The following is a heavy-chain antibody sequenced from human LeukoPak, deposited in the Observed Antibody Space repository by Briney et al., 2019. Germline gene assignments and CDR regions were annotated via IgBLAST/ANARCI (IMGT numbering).Heavy chain of an antibody. CDR3: AAGTEYGKN. Sequence: ASVKVSCKASGYTFSDHHIHWVQQAPGKGLEWMGRVDPEDGEVIYAGKFQGRVTMTADTSINTAYMEVTSLRFQDTAIYYCAAGTEYGKNWGQGTLVTVSS. CDR1: GYTFSDHH. D-gene: IGHD4-17*01. V-gene: IGHV1-69-2*01. J-gene: IGHJ1*01. CDR2: VDPEDGEV.